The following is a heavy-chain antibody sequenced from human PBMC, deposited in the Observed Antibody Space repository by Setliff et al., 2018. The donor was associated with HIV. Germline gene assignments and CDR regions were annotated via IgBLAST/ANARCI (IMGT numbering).Heavy chain of an antibody. Sequence: PGASLKISCKVSGYEFSTYWITWVRQMPGKGLEWMGRIDPSDSYINYSPSFQGHVTMSTDESTSTAYLQWGSLRASDSATYYCATSFYDNSGYYSVFVYWGQGTQVTVSS. CDR1: GYEFSTYW. J-gene: IGHJ4*02. CDR3: ATSFYDNSGYYSVFVY. D-gene: IGHD3-22*01. V-gene: IGHV5-10-1*01. CDR2: IDPSDSYI.